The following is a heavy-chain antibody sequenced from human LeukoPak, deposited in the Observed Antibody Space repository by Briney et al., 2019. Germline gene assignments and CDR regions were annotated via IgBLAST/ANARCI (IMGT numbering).Heavy chain of an antibody. CDR2: INHSGST. V-gene: IGHV4-34*01. CDR3: ANYDILTASQVYYFGN. D-gene: IGHD3-9*01. J-gene: IGHJ4*02. CDR1: GGSFSGYY. Sequence: SETLSLTCAVYGGSFSGYYWSWIRQPPGKGLEWIGEINHSGSTNYNPSLKSRVTISVDTSKNQFSLKLSSVTAADTAIYYCANYDILTASQVYYFGNWGQGTLVTVSS.